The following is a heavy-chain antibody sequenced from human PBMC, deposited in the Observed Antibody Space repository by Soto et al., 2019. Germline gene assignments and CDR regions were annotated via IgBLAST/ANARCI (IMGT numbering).Heavy chain of an antibody. CDR3: ARSIVVVTALDY. V-gene: IGHV1-3*05. CDR2: INAGNGNT. J-gene: IGHJ4*02. CDR1: GYTFTSYA. Sequence: QVQLVQSGAEEKKPGASVKVSCKASGYTFTSYAMHWVXXXPGXXLEWMGWINAGNGNTKYSQKFQGRVTITRDTXXSTXYXEXXXXXXXXXAVYYCARSIVVVTALDYWGQGTLVTVSS. D-gene: IGHD2-21*02.